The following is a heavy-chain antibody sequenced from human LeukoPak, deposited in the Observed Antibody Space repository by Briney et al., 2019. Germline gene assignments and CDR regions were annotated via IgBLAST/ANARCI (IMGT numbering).Heavy chain of an antibody. J-gene: IGHJ4*02. V-gene: IGHV3-23*01. CDR1: GFTFSSYT. Sequence: GGSLRLSCPASGFTFSSYTMAWVRQRPGKGLEWVSTISPSDDITQYADSVRGHFTISRDNSESTLFLQMTSLRAEDTAVYYCARKSSGHYPFDCWGQGALVSVSS. CDR2: ISPSDDIT. CDR3: ARKSSGHYPFDC. D-gene: IGHD3-22*01.